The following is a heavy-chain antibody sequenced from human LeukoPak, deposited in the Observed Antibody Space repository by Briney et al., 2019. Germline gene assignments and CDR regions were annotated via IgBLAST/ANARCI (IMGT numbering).Heavy chain of an antibody. Sequence: SETLSLTCAVYGGSFSGYYWSWIRQPPGKGLEWIGEINHSGSTNYNPSLKSRVTISVDTSKNQFSLKLSSLTAADTAVYYCARDLGVGLFDYWGQGTLVTVSS. CDR1: GGSFSGYY. CDR3: ARDLGVGLFDY. J-gene: IGHJ4*02. D-gene: IGHD2-15*01. CDR2: INHSGST. V-gene: IGHV4-34*01.